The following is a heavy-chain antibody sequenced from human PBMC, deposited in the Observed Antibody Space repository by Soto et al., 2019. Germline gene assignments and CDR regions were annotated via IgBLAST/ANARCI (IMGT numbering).Heavy chain of an antibody. CDR2: INPNSGGT. CDR3: AREYSGYDSNWFDP. V-gene: IGHV1-2*04. D-gene: IGHD5-12*01. Sequence: GASVKVSCKASGYTFTGYYMHWVRQAPGQGLEWMGWINPNSGGTNYAQKFQGWVTMTRDTSISTAYMELSRLRSDDTAVYYCAREYSGYDSNWFDPWGKGTLVTVSS. J-gene: IGHJ5*02. CDR1: GYTFTGYY.